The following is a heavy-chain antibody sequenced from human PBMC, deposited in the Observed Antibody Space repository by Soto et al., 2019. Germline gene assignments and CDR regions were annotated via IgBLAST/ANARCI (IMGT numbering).Heavy chain of an antibody. CDR1: GFSLSTSGVG. D-gene: IGHD5-18*01. CDR2: IYWDDDK. CDR3: AHSGYSYGYLQHTWFDP. Sequence: SGPTLVKPTQTLTLTCTFSGFSLSTSGVGVGWIRQPPGKALEWLALIYWDDDKRYSPSLKSRLTITKDTSKNQVVLTMTNMDPVDTATYYCAHSGYSYGYLQHTWFDPWGQGTLVTVSS. J-gene: IGHJ5*02. V-gene: IGHV2-5*02.